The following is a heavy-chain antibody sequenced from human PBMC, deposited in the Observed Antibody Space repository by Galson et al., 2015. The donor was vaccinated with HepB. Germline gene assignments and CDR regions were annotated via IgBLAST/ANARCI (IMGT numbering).Heavy chain of an antibody. CDR1: GFSFSSYG. J-gene: IGHJ4*02. D-gene: IGHD1-14*01. CDR3: AKHSGRTSATRGTD. CDR2: ISDGGTST. Sequence: SLRLSCAASGFSFSSYGMSWVRQAPGKGLEWVSHISDGGTSTFYADSVKGRFTISRDNSKNTLYVQMSSLRAEDTAVYYCAKHSGRTSATRGTDWGQGTLVTVSS. V-gene: IGHV3-23*01.